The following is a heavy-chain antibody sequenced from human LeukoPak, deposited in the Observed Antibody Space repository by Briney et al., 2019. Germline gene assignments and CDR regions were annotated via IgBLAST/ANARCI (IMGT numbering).Heavy chain of an antibody. CDR2: INSDGSSP. CDR3: AKATGYLL. CDR1: GFTFSTYW. V-gene: IGHV3-74*01. J-gene: IGHJ4*02. Sequence: GGSLRLSCEASGFTFSTYWMHWVRQAPGKGLVWVSRINSDGSSPIYADSVKGRFTISRDDSENTLYLQMNSLRAEDTAVYYCAKATGYLLWGQGTLVTVSS. D-gene: IGHD1-14*01.